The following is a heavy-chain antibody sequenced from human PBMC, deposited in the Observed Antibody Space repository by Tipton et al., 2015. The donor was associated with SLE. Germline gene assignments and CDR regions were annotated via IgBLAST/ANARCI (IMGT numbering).Heavy chain of an antibody. CDR2: ISVSNLNT. CDR1: GYPFTSYT. CDR3: ALYDWKQGIVDY. V-gene: IGHV1-18*01. D-gene: IGHD1-20*01. Sequence: QLVQSGAEVKKPGASVKVSCKASGYPFTSYTITWVRQAPGQGLEWMGWISVSNLNTQYAQKLQGRVTMAIDTTTSTANMELRSLTSDDTAVYYCALYDWKQGIVDYWGQGALVAVSS. J-gene: IGHJ4*01.